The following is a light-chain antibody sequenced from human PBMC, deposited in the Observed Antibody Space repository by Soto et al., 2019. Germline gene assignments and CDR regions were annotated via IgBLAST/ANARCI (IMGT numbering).Light chain of an antibody. V-gene: IGKV3-11*01. Sequence: EIVLTQSPATLSLSPGERATLSCRASQSVSGYLAWYQQKPGQAPRLLIYDASNRATGIPARFSGSGSGTDFTLTISSLEPGDFAVYYCQQRSNLPFTFGPGTTVYVK. J-gene: IGKJ3*01. CDR3: QQRSNLPFT. CDR2: DAS. CDR1: QSVSGY.